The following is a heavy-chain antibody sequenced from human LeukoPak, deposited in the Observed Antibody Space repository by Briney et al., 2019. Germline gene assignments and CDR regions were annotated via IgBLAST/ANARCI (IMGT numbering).Heavy chain of an antibody. V-gene: IGHV1-69*05. CDR2: IIPIFGTA. Sequence: SVKVSCKASGGTFSSYAISWVRQAPGQGLEWMGGIIPIFGTANYAQKFQGRVTITTDESTSTAYMELSSPRSEDTAVYYCARGVLRFLEWLNFDYWGQGTLVTVSS. CDR1: GGTFSSYA. J-gene: IGHJ4*02. CDR3: ARGVLRFLEWLNFDY. D-gene: IGHD3-3*01.